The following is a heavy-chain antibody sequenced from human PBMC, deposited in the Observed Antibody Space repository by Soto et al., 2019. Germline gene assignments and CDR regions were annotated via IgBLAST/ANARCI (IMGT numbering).Heavy chain of an antibody. Sequence: QVQLVQSGAEVKKPGASVKVSCKASGYTFTGYYMHWVRQAPGQGLEWMGWINPNSGGTNYAQKFQGWVTMTRGTSISTAYMELSRLRSDDTAVYYCAREREIWFGDPSDAFDIWGQGTMVTVSS. CDR3: AREREIWFGDPSDAFDI. D-gene: IGHD3-10*01. CDR2: INPNSGGT. V-gene: IGHV1-2*04. J-gene: IGHJ3*02. CDR1: GYTFTGYY.